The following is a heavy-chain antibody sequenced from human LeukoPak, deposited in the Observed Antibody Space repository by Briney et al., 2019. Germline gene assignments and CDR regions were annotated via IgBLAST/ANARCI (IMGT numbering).Heavy chain of an antibody. Sequence: SETLSLTCAVSGYSISSGYYWGWIRQPPVKGLEWIGSIYHSGSTYYNPSLKSRVTIPVDTSKNQFSLKLSSVTAADTAVYYCARHFHDYGDSWRYWGQDTLVTVSS. J-gene: IGHJ1*01. V-gene: IGHV4-38-2*01. D-gene: IGHD4-17*01. CDR3: ARHFHDYGDSWRY. CDR2: IYHSGST. CDR1: GYSISSGYY.